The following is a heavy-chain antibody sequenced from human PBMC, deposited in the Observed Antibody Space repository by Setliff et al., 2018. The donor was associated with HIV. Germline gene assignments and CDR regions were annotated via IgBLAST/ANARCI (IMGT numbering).Heavy chain of an antibody. D-gene: IGHD2-15*01. CDR3: AKDQAVVTPRYDAFDI. CDR1: GFTFSTYA. V-gene: IGHV3-23*01. J-gene: IGHJ3*02. CDR2: ISAGGGST. Sequence: GGSLRLSCAASGFTFSTYAMSWVRQAPGKGLAWVSAISAGGGSTYYAYSVKGRFTISRDNSKNTLYLQMSSLRAEDTAVYYCAKDQAVVTPRYDAFDIWGQGTMVTVSS.